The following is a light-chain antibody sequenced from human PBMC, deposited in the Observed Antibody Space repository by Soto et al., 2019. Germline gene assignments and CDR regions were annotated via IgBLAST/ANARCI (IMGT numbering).Light chain of an antibody. CDR3: QQSYNSHT. V-gene: IGKV1-39*01. J-gene: IGKJ2*01. Sequence: IPMTQSPSSLSASVGDRVAITCRASQSISNHLNWYQQKRGQAPKLLIYAAYTLQSRVPSRFSGSGSETHFNLTISSLQPEDFATYYCQQSYNSHTFGQGTKLEIK. CDR1: QSISNH. CDR2: AAY.